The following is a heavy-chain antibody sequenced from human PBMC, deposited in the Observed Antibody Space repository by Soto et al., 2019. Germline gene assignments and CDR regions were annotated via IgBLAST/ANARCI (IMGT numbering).Heavy chain of an antibody. CDR2: ISYDGSNK. D-gene: IGHD6-13*01. V-gene: IGHV3-30*18. CDR1: GFTFSSYG. J-gene: IGHJ4*02. CDR3: AKDLEQLAYFDY. Sequence: QPGGSLRLSCAASGFTFSSYGMHWVRQAPGKGLEWVAVISYDGSNKYYADSVKGRFTISRDNSKNTLYLQMNSLRAEDTAVYYCAKDLEQLAYFDYWGQGTLVTVSS.